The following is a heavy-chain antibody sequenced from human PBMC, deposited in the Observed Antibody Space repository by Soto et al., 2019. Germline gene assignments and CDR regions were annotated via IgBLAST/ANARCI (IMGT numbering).Heavy chain of an antibody. CDR1: GYTFSSYG. Sequence: ASVKVSCKASGYTFSSYGISWVRQAPGQGLEWMGWISAYNGKTNYAQKLQGRVTMTTDTSTSTAYMELRSLRSDDTAVYYCARVRQDDFWSGYSRYYYYYMDVWGKRSTVTGSS. CDR2: ISAYNGKT. V-gene: IGHV1-18*01. D-gene: IGHD3-3*01. CDR3: ARVRQDDFWSGYSRYYYYYMDV. J-gene: IGHJ6*03.